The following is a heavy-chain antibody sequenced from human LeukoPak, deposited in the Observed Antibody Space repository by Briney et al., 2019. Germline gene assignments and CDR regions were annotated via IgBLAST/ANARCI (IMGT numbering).Heavy chain of an antibody. V-gene: IGHV4-59*08. CDR1: GGSISSYY. CDR3: ARHYYDVLTGDDWYFDL. CDR2: IYYTGSP. Sequence: SETLSLTYTVSGGSISSYYWSWIRQPPGKGLEWIGYIYYTGSPNYNPSLKSRVTISVDTSKNRFSLKLISVTTADTALYYCARHYYDVLTGDDWYFDLWGRGTLVTVSS. J-gene: IGHJ2*01. D-gene: IGHD3-9*01.